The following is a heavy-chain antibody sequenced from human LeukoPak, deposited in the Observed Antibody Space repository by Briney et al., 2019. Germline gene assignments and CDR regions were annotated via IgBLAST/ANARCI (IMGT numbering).Heavy chain of an antibody. D-gene: IGHD3-22*01. Sequence: GESLKISCKASGYTFTGYYMHWVRQAPGQGLEWMGWINPNSGGTNYAQKFQGRVTMTRDTSISTAYMELSRLRSDDTAVYYCARDQYYYDSSGYLIWGQGTMVTVSS. CDR3: ARDQYYYDSSGYLI. J-gene: IGHJ3*02. CDR2: INPNSGGT. CDR1: GYTFTGYY. V-gene: IGHV1-2*02.